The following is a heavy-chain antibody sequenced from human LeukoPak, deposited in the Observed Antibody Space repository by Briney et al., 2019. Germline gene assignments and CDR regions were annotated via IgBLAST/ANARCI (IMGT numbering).Heavy chain of an antibody. CDR2: IYPGDSDT. CDR1: GSSFTSYW. CDR3: ARRHLYYGDYGGDFDY. J-gene: IGHJ4*02. V-gene: IGHV5-51*01. D-gene: IGHD4-17*01. Sequence: GESLKISCKGSGSSFTSYWIGWVRQLPGKGLEWMGIIYPGDSDTRYSPSFQGQVTISADKSISTAYLQWSSLKASDTAMYYCARRHLYYGDYGGDFDYWGQGTLVTVSS.